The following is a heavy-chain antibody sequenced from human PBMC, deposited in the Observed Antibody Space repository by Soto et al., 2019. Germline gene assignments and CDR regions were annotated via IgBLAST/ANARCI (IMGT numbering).Heavy chain of an antibody. CDR2: IYYSGST. D-gene: IGHD2-2*01. CDR1: GGSISSYY. Sequence: SETLSLTCTVSGGSISSYYWSWIRQPPGKGLEWIGYIYYSGSTNYNPSIKSRVTISVDTSKNQFSMKLSSVTAADTAVYYCAIGFVVVPAVLYHYYYYMDVWGKGTTVTVSS. V-gene: IGHV4-59*01. CDR3: AIGFVVVPAVLYHYYYYMDV. J-gene: IGHJ6*03.